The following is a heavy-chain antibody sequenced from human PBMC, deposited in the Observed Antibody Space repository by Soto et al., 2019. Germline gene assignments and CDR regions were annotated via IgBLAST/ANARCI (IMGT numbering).Heavy chain of an antibody. CDR3: VRVRDFWSGYYSPYYYYMDV. V-gene: IGHV4-34*01. D-gene: IGHD3-3*01. CDR1: GGSFSGYY. Sequence: SETLSLTCAVYGGSFSGYYWSWIRQPPGKGLEWIGEINHSGSTNYNPSLKSRVTISVDTSKNQFSLKLSSVTAADTAVYYCVRVRDFWSGYYSPYYYYMDVWGKGTTVTVSS. J-gene: IGHJ6*03. CDR2: INHSGST.